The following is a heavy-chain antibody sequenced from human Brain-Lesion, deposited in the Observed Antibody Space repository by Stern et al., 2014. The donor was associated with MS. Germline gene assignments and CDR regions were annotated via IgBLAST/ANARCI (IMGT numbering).Heavy chain of an antibody. D-gene: IGHD3-22*01. J-gene: IGHJ4*02. V-gene: IGHV4-30-4*01. Sequence: QVQLVESGPGLVKPSQTLSLTCNVSGDSISSGDNYWSWIRQSPGNGLEWIGYIYYIGSTFYNPSLKSRVSISVDPAQNQFSLGLSSVTAADTAVYYCARGESSRYYYYFDDWGQGTLVTVSS. CDR3: ARGESSRYYYYFDD. CDR2: IYYIGST. CDR1: GDSISSGDNY.